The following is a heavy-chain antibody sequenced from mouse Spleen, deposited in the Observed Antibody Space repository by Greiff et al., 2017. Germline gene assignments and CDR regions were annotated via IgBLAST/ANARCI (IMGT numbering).Heavy chain of an antibody. Sequence: EVQVVESGGGLVKPGGSLKLSCAASGFAFSSYDMSWVRQTPEKRLERVAYISSGGGSTYYPDTVKGRFTISRDNAKNTLYLQMSSLKSEDTAMYYCARQTGGTLYYFDYWGQGTTLTVSS. CDR1: GFAFSSYD. J-gene: IGHJ2*01. V-gene: IGHV5-12-1*01. CDR2: ISSGGGST. D-gene: IGHD2-14*01. CDR3: ARQTGGTLYYFDY.